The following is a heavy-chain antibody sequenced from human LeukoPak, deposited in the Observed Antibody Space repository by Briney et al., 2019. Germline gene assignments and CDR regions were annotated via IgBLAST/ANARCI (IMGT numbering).Heavy chain of an antibody. J-gene: IGHJ5*02. CDR3: ARHLTGYGFGTSWFDP. CDR2: IYYSGST. CDR1: GGSISSRSCY. V-gene: IGHV4-39*01. D-gene: IGHD3-9*01. Sequence: SETLSLTCSVSGGSISSRSCYWGWIRQPPGKGLEWIGGIYYSGSTYYNPSLKSRVTISVDTSKNQFSLKLSSVTAADTAVYYCARHLTGYGFGTSWFDPWGQGTLVTVSS.